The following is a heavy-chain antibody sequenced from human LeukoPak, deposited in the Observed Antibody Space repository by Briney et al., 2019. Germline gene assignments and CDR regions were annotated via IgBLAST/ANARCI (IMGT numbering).Heavy chain of an antibody. CDR1: GLTFSSYW. J-gene: IGHJ4*02. CDR3: ASGEFDYYDSIIF. CDR2: INSDGSST. Sequence: PGGSLRLSCAASGLTFSSYWMHWVRQAPGKGLVWVSRINSDGSSTSYADSVKGRFTISRDNAKKTLYLQMNSLRAEDTAVYYCASGEFDYYDSIIFGGQGTLVTVSS. V-gene: IGHV3-74*01. D-gene: IGHD3-22*01.